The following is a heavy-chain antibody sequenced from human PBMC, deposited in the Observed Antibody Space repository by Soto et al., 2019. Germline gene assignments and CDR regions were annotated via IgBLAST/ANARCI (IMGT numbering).Heavy chain of an antibody. CDR1: GGSISSGDYY. J-gene: IGHJ5*02. D-gene: IGHD5-12*01. V-gene: IGHV4-30-4*01. CDR3: ARYSGYEGLRFDP. CDR2: IYYSGST. Sequence: PSETLSLTCTVSGGSISSGDYYWSWIRQPPGKGLEWIGYIYYSGSTYYNPSLKSRVTISVDTSKNQFSLKLSSVTAADTAVYYRARYSGYEGLRFDPWGQGTLVTVSS.